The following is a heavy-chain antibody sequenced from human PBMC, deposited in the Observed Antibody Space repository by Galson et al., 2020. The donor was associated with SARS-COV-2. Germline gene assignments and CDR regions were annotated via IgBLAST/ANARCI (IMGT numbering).Heavy chain of an antibody. V-gene: IGHV2-5*02. CDR2: IYWDDDK. Sequence: KMSGPTLVKPTQTLTLTCTFPGLSLSTSGVGVGWIRQPPGKALEWLAVIYWDDDKRYSPSLKSRLIITKDTSKNQVVLTMTNMDPVDTATYYCARQLSLFGEFDYWGQGTLVTVSS. CDR3: ARQLSLFGEFDY. D-gene: IGHD3-10*02. J-gene: IGHJ4*02. CDR1: GLSLSTSGVG.